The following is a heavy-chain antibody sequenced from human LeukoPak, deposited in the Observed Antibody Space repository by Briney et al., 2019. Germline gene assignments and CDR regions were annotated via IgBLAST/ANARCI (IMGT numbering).Heavy chain of an antibody. V-gene: IGHV4-34*01. CDR3: ARGVSVRSSSWYEGYYYYYGMDV. Sequence: PSETLSLTCAVYGGSFSGYYWSWIRQPPGKGLEWIGEINHSGSTNYNPSLKSRVTISVDTSKNQFSLKLSPVTAADTAVYYCARGVSVRSSSWYEGYYYYYGMDVWGKGTTVTVSS. CDR2: INHSGST. D-gene: IGHD6-13*01. CDR1: GGSFSGYY. J-gene: IGHJ6*04.